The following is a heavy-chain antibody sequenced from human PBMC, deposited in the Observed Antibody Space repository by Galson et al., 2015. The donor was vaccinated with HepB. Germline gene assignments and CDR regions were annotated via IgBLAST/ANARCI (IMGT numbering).Heavy chain of an antibody. Sequence: SLRLSCAASGFTLSSYWMSWVRQAPGKGLEWVANIKQDGSEKYYVDSVKGRFTISRDNAKNSLYLQMNSLRAEDTAVYYCARATAESSGWYRGTFDYWGQGTLVTVSS. J-gene: IGHJ4*02. CDR1: GFTLSSYW. CDR3: ARATAESSGWYRGTFDY. V-gene: IGHV3-7*03. CDR2: IKQDGSEK. D-gene: IGHD6-19*01.